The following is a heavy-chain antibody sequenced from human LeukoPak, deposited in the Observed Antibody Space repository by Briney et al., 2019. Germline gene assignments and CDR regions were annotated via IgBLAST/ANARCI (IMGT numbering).Heavy chain of an antibody. V-gene: IGHV4-34*01. CDR1: GGSISSYY. J-gene: IGHJ5*02. CDR3: ARGLDYYGSGSYYQYNWFDP. Sequence: PSETLSLTCTVSGGSISSYYWSWIRQPPGKGLEWIGEINHSGSTNYNPSLKSRVTISVDTSKNQFSLKLSSVTAADTAVYYCARGLDYYGSGSYYQYNWFDPWGQGTLVTVSS. CDR2: INHSGST. D-gene: IGHD3-10*01.